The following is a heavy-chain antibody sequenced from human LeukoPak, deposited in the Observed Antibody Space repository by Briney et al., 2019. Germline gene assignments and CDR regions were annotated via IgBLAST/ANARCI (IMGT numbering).Heavy chain of an antibody. V-gene: IGHV3-7*01. Sequence: PGGSLRLSCAASGFTFSTYWMTWVRQAPGKGLEWVANIKEDGSWEYYVDSVKGRFTISRDNAKNSLYLQMDSLTAEDTAVYYCARDSPGYGAYVSWGQGTLVSVSS. CDR1: GFTFSTYW. J-gene: IGHJ1*01. CDR2: IKEDGSWE. D-gene: IGHD5-12*01. CDR3: ARDSPGYGAYVS.